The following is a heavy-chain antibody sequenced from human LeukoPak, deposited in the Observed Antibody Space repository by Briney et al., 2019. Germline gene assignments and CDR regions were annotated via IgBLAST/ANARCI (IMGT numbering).Heavy chain of an antibody. CDR2: IYTSGST. J-gene: IGHJ4*02. V-gene: IGHV4-61*02. CDR1: GGSISSGSYY. D-gene: IGHD5-24*01. CDR3: ARHVRDGYNYFDY. Sequence: PSQTLSLTCTVSGGSISSGSYYWSWIRQPAGKGLEWIGRIYTSGSTNYNPSLKSRVTISVDTSKNQFSLKLSSVTAADTAVYYCARHVRDGYNYFDYWGQGTLVTVSS.